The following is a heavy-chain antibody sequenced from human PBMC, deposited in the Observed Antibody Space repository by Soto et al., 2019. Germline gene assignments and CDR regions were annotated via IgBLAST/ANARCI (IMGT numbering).Heavy chain of an antibody. CDR1: GFIFNNYA. CDR2: IGGSGGRT. Sequence: EVELLASGGGLVHPGGSLRLSCAASGFIFNNYAMSWVRQAAGKGLEWVSSIGGSGGRTYYADSVEGRFTISRDNSKNTLYLQRNSLRAEDTALYYCVKTREDFAHTNYPEYWGQGILVTVSS. CDR3: VKTREDFAHTNYPEY. V-gene: IGHV3-23*01. D-gene: IGHD2-8*01. J-gene: IGHJ4*02.